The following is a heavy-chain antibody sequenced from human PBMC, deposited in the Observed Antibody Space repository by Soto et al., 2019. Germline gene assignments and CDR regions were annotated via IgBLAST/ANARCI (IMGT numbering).Heavy chain of an antibody. CDR1: GVSLRTRVVG. J-gene: IGHJ4*02. CDR3: ATLFIAVAGSFDY. CDR2: IYWNDDK. D-gene: IGHD6-19*01. V-gene: IGHV2-5*01. Sequence: GPPQTNPTPPLTLPCPFSGVSLRTRVVGVGWVGQPPAKPLEWAALIYWNDDKRYSPSLKSRLTITKDTSKNQVVLTMTNMDPVDTATYYCATLFIAVAGSFDYWGQGTMVTVSS.